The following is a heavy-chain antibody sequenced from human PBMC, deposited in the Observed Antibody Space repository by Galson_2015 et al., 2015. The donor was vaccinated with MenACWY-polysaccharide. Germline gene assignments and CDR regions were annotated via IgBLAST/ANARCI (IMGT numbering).Heavy chain of an antibody. V-gene: IGHV3-21*01. CDR3: ARDGMAMATIPFDY. J-gene: IGHJ4*02. CDR2: IRSSSSYI. Sequence: SLRLSCAASGFTVSSYPMNWVRQAPGKGLGWVSSIRSSSSYIYYADSVRGRFTISRDNAKNSLYLQMNSVRAEDTAVYYCARDGMAMATIPFDYWGQGTLVTVSS. CDR1: GFTVSSYP. D-gene: IGHD5-24*01.